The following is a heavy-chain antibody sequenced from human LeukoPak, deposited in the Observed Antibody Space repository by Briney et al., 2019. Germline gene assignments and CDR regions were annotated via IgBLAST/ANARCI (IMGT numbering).Heavy chain of an antibody. Sequence: SSETLSLTCTVSGDSIRRGDYHWRWICKPPGKGRGWIGYIYYSVTTYYNPSLKSRVTIEVDTSKNQFSLRLSSVTAADTAVYYCARVETSYYGSGTYEDWFDPWGQGTLVIVSS. CDR3: ARVETSYYGSGTYEDWFDP. J-gene: IGHJ5*02. CDR1: GDSIRRGDYH. V-gene: IGHV4-30-4*01. CDR2: IYYSVTT. D-gene: IGHD3-10*01.